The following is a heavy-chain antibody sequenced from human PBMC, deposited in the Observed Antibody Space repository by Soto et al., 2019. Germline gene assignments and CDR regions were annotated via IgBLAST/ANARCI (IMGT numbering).Heavy chain of an antibody. J-gene: IGHJ4*02. V-gene: IGHV4-59*04. D-gene: IGHD3-10*01. Sequence: QVQLQESGPGLVKPSETLSLTCSVSGGSSSSYYWGWIRQPPGKGLEWIGSMYYSGSTYYNPSLKSRVTMSVDTSKNQFSLKLSSVTAADTAVYFCATGPLVREIDSWGQGTLVTVSS. CDR1: GGSSSSYY. CDR3: ATGPLVREIDS. CDR2: MYYSGST.